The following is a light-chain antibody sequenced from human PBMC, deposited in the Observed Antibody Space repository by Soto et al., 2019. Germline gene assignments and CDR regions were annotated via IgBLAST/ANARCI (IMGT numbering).Light chain of an antibody. CDR1: SSDVGGYKY. V-gene: IGLV2-11*01. CDR3: CSYAGSYTLV. J-gene: IGLJ1*01. CDR2: DVS. Sequence: QSALTQPRSVSGSPGQSVTISCTGTSSDVGGYKYVSWYQQHPGKAPKLMIYDVSKRPSGVPDRFSGSKSGNTASLNISGLQAEDEADYYCCSYAGSYTLVFGTGTKVTVL.